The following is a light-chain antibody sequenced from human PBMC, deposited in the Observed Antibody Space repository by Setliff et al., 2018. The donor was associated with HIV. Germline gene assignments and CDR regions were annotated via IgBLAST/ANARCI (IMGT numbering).Light chain of an antibody. V-gene: IGLV2-14*03. CDR2: DVT. CDR1: SSDVGGYNY. J-gene: IGLJ1*01. CDR3: SSFISSHFDV. Sequence: QSALTQPAYVSGSPGQSITISCTGTSSDVGGYNYVSWYQQHPGKVPKLMIYDVTKRPSGSSNRFSGSKSGDTASLTISGLQAEDEADYYCSSFISSHFDVFGSGTKVTVL.